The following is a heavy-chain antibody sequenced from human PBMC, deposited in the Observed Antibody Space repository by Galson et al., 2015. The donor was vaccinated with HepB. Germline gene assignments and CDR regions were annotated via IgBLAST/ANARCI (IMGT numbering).Heavy chain of an antibody. CDR3: ARDLENSSGWSYYYYGMDV. CDR2: IYTSGST. CDR1: GGSISSYY. J-gene: IGHJ6*02. D-gene: IGHD6-19*01. Sequence: SETLSLTCTVSGGSISSYYWSWIRQPAGKGLEWIGRIYTSGSTNYNPSLKSRVTMSVDTSKNQFSLKLSSVTAADTAVYYCARDLENSSGWSYYYYGMDVWGQGTTVTVSS. V-gene: IGHV4-4*07.